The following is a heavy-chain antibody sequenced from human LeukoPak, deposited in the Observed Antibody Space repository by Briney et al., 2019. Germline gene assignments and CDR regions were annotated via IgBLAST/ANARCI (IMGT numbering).Heavy chain of an antibody. Sequence: GGSLRLSCAASGFTFDDYGMSWVRQAPGKGLEWVSGINWNGGSTGYADSVKGRFTISRDNAKNPLYLQMNSLRAEDTALYYCARVSSSWYRPNWFDPWGQGTLVTVSS. CDR2: INWNGGST. D-gene: IGHD6-13*01. J-gene: IGHJ5*02. V-gene: IGHV3-20*04. CDR1: GFTFDDYG. CDR3: ARVSSSWYRPNWFDP.